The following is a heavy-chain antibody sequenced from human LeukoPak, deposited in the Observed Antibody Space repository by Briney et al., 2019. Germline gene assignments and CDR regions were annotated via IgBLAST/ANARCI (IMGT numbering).Heavy chain of an antibody. CDR1: GFQFSTYA. J-gene: IGHJ4*02. CDR2: IRGSDGST. V-gene: IGHV3-23*01. CDR3: AKDVYGDYGGLDY. D-gene: IGHD4-17*01. Sequence: GGSLRLSCAASGFQFSTYAMSWVRQAPGKGLEWVSSIRGSDGSTYYADSVKGRFAISRDNSKNTLYLQMSSLRAEDTAVYCCAKDVYGDYGGLDYWGQGTLVAVSS.